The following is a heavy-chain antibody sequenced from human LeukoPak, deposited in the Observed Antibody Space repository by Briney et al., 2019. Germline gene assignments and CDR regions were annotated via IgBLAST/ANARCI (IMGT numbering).Heavy chain of an antibody. CDR1: GFTVSSYA. CDR2: ISYDGSNK. D-gene: IGHD3-16*01. J-gene: IGHJ4*02. CDR3: AKGLGY. V-gene: IGHV3-30-3*01. Sequence: GGSLRLSCAASGFTVSSYAMHWVRQAPGKGLEWVAVISYDGSNKYYADSVKGRFTISRDNSKNTLYLQMNSLRAEDTAVYYCAKGLGYWGQGTLVTVSS.